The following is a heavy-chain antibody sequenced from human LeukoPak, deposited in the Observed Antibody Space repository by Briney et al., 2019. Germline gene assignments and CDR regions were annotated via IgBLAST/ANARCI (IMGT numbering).Heavy chain of an antibody. J-gene: IGHJ4*02. CDR2: IYTSGLT. V-gene: IGHV4-4*09. CDR3: ARRTPGPQLDEYVAYYFDL. Sequence: SETLSLTCTVSGGSITTDCWIWIRQPPGKGLEWIAYIYTSGLTKYNPSLKSRGTISIDPSKNQLSLKLNSVTAADTAVYYCARRTPGPQLDEYVAYYFDLWGQGTLVTVSS. CDR1: GGSITTDC. D-gene: IGHD3/OR15-3a*01.